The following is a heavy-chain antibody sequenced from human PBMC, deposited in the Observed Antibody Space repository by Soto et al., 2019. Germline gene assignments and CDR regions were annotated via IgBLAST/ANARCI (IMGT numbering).Heavy chain of an antibody. CDR1: GGSISSSSYY. Sequence: SETLSLTCTVSGGSISSSSYYWGWIRQPPGKGLEWIGSIYYSGSTYYNPSLKSRVTISVDTSKNQFSLKLSSVTAADTAVYYCAISYGYGYRYYYYYMDVWGKGTTVTV. CDR3: AISYGYGYRYYYYYMDV. V-gene: IGHV4-39*01. CDR2: IYYSGST. J-gene: IGHJ6*03. D-gene: IGHD5-18*01.